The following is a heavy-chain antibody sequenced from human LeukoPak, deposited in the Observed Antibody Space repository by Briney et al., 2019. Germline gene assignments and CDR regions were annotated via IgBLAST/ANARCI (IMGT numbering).Heavy chain of an antibody. CDR2: IYSGGST. CDR3: GSLDSREDSSSRWGPLDI. J-gene: IGHJ3*02. V-gene: IGHV3-53*01. CDR1: GFTVSSNY. Sequence: TGGSLRLSCAASGFTVSSNYMSWVRQAPGKGLEWVSVIYSGGSTYYADSVKGRFTISRDNARNSLYLQMNSLRTEDTAVYYCGSLDSREDSSSRWGPLDIWGQGTMVTVSS. D-gene: IGHD6-6*01.